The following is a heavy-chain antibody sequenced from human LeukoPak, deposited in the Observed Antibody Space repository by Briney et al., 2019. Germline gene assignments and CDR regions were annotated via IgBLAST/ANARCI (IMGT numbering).Heavy chain of an antibody. CDR3: ARDSTYTGSFHDAFDI. J-gene: IGHJ3*02. V-gene: IGHV3-30-3*01. CDR2: ISYDGSNK. CDR1: GFTFSSYA. Sequence: PGGSLRLSCAASGFTFSSYAMHWVRQAPGKGLEWVAVISYDGSNKYYADSVKGRFTISRDNSKNTLYLQMNSLRAEDTAVYYCARDSTYTGSFHDAFDIWGQGTMVIVSS. D-gene: IGHD1-26*01.